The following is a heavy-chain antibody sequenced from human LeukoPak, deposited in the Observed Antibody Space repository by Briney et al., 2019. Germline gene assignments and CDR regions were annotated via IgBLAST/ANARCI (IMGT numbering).Heavy chain of an antibody. D-gene: IGHD2-2*01. Sequence: SETLSLTCTVSGGSISSYYWSWIRQPPGKGLEWIGYIYYSGSTNYNPSLKSRVTISVDTSKNQFSLKLSSVTAADTAVYYCARGLPILSARGYYYYGMDVWGQGTTVTVSS. CDR2: IYYSGST. J-gene: IGHJ6*02. V-gene: IGHV4-59*12. CDR3: ARGLPILSARGYYYYGMDV. CDR1: GGSISSYY.